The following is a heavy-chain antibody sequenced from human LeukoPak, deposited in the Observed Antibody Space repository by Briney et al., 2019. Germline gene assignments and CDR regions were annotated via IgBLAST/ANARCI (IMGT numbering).Heavy chain of an antibody. V-gene: IGHV3-7*03. CDR1: AFTCSSGW. J-gene: IGHJ4*02. D-gene: IGHD3-22*01. Sequence: GGSLILSCAASAFTCSSGWVIWVRNAPRKVLERVANIKQDGSEKYYVASVKGRFTISRDNAKNSLYLQMNSLRAEDTAFYYCARGTEVYYDSSSYYSYWGQGTLVTVSS. CDR2: IKQDGSEK. CDR3: ARGTEVYYDSSSYYSY.